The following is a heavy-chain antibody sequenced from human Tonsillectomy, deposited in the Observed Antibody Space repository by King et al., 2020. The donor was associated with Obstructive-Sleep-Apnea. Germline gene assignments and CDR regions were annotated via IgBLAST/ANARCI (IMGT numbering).Heavy chain of an antibody. CDR1: GFSFSSYW. Sequence: VQLVESGGGLVQPGGSLRLSCAASGFSFSSYWMSWVRQAPGKVLEWVSNIKQDGSEKYYVDSVRGRFTSSRDNAKNSLYLQMNSLRAEDTAVYYCVRRYCSSTSCYFNYWGQGTLVTVSS. D-gene: IGHD2-2*01. CDR3: VRRYCSSTSCYFNY. J-gene: IGHJ4*02. V-gene: IGHV3-7*03. CDR2: IKQDGSEK.